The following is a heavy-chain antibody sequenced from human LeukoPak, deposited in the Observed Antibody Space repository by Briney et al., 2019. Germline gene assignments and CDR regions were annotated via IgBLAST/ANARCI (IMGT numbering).Heavy chain of an antibody. Sequence: SETLSLTCTVSSGSISSNYWNWIRQPPGKGLEWIGYIYYSGSTDYNPSLKSRVTISVDTSKNQFSLKLSSVTAADTAVYYCARDLGYGDPFDYWGQGTLVTVSS. V-gene: IGHV4-59*01. D-gene: IGHD4-17*01. CDR3: ARDLGYGDPFDY. CDR1: SGSISSNY. CDR2: IYYSGST. J-gene: IGHJ4*02.